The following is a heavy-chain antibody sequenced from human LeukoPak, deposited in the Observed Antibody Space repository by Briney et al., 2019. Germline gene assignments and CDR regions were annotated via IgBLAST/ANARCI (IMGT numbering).Heavy chain of an antibody. CDR3: ARSPYYYDSIGFDP. V-gene: IGHV3-21*01. D-gene: IGHD3-22*01. J-gene: IGHJ5*02. CDR2: ISSSSSYI. Sequence: GGSLRLSCAASGFSFSSYSMNWVRQAPGKGLEWVSSISSSSSYIYYADSVKGRFTISRDNAKNSLYLQMNSLRAEDTAVYYCARSPYYYDSIGFDPWGQGTLVTVSS. CDR1: GFSFSSYS.